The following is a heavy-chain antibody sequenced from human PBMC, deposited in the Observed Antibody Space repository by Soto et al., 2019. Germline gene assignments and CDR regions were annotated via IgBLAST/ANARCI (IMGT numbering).Heavy chain of an antibody. V-gene: IGHV3-33*01. CDR2: IWYDGSNK. CDR3: ASGRLAVAGQLPSFDY. J-gene: IGHJ4*02. D-gene: IGHD6-19*01. Sequence: QVQLVESGGGVVQPGRSLRLSCAASGFTFSSYGMHWVRQAPGKGLEWVAVIWYDGSNKYYADSVKGRFTISRDNSKNTLYLQLNSLRAEDTAVYYCASGRLAVAGQLPSFDYWGQGTLVTVSS. CDR1: GFTFSSYG.